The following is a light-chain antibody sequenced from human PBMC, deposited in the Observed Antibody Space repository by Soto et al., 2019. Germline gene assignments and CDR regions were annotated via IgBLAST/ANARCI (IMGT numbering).Light chain of an antibody. V-gene: IGLV2-8*01. CDR3: SSHAGITNVV. J-gene: IGLJ3*02. CDR2: EVT. Sequence: QSALTQPPSASGSPGQSVTISCTGTSSDVGGYNYVSWYQQHPGKAPKLIIYEVTKRPSGVPDRFSGSKSGNTASLTVSGLQAEEEADYYCSSHAGITNVVFGGGTKLTVL. CDR1: SSDVGGYNY.